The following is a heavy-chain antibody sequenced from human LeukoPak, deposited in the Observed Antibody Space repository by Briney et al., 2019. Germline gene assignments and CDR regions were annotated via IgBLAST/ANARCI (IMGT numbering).Heavy chain of an antibody. D-gene: IGHD2-15*01. J-gene: IGHJ4*02. CDR3: ARGGEMGDCSGGSCLPMDY. CDR2: ISGYNGNT. CDR1: GYTFTSYS. Sequence: GASVKVSCKPSGYTFTSYSIGWVRQAPGQGLEWMGWISGYNGNTNYAHNLQVRVTMTIDTATITAYMELRSLRSDDTAVYYCARGGEMGDCSGGSCLPMDYWGQGTLVTVSS. V-gene: IGHV1-18*01.